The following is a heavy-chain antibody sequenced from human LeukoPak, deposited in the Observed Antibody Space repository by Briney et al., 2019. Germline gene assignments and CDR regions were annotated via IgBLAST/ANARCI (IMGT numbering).Heavy chain of an antibody. D-gene: IGHD3-10*01. J-gene: IGHJ5*02. V-gene: IGHV4-39*07. CDR1: GDSISSSGYY. Sequence: KTSETLSLTCTVSGDSISSSGYYWGWIRQPPGKGLEWIGSMYYSGSTYYNPSLKSRVTISIDTSKNQFSLKLRSVTAADTAVYYCARAGGFTILRGAVNNWFDPWGQGTLVTVSS. CDR2: MYYSGST. CDR3: ARAGGFTILRGAVNNWFDP.